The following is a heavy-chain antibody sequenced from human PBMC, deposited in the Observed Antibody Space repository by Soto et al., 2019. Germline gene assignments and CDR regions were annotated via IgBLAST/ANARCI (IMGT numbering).Heavy chain of an antibody. J-gene: IGHJ3*02. V-gene: IGHV3-21*05. CDR2: ISSTSNVR. CDR3: ARKKGDTFDI. CDR1: GLTFSDCN. Sequence: GGSLRLSCAASGLTFSDCNMNWVRQAPGKGLEWVSFISSTSNVRYYADSVKGRFTISRDNAKDSLYLQMNSLRAEDTAVYYCARKKGDTFDIWGQGTMVTVSS.